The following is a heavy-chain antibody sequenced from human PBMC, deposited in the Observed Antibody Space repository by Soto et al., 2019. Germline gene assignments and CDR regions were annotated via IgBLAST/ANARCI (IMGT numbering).Heavy chain of an antibody. Sequence: SETLSLTCTVSGGSISSYYWSWIRQPPGKGLEWIGYIYYSGSTNYNPSLKSRVTISVDTSKNHFSLKLTSVTAADTAVYYCARHLYYDISPGYLRPYHYYGMDVWGQGTTVTVSS. CDR1: GGSISSYY. CDR3: ARHLYYDISPGYLRPYHYYGMDV. CDR2: IYYSGST. D-gene: IGHD3-9*01. J-gene: IGHJ6*02. V-gene: IGHV4-59*08.